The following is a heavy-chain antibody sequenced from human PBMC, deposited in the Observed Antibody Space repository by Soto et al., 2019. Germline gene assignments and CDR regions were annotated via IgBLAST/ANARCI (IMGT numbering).Heavy chain of an antibody. CDR3: ALRPATAGFRFDP. V-gene: IGHV3-74*01. CDR1: GFPFSSHW. Sequence: GGSLRLSCAASGFPFSSHWRHWVRPVPGKGLVWVSRIDGDGSSTNYADSVKGRFTISRDNAKNTLYLQMNSLRAEDTAVYYCALRPATAGFRFDPWGQGTLVTVSS. D-gene: IGHD6-13*01. J-gene: IGHJ5*02. CDR2: IDGDGSST.